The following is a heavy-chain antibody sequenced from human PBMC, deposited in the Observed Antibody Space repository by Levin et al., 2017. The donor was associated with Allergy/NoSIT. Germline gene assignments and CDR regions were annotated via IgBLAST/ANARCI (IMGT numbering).Heavy chain of an antibody. CDR2: ISGSGGTP. D-gene: IGHD7-27*01. CDR1: GFTFSSYA. V-gene: IGHV3-23*01. CDR3: AKVGTYGQPTRGMDV. J-gene: IGHJ6*02. Sequence: PGGSLRLSCAASGFTFSSYAMSWVRQAPGKGLEWVSSISGSGGTPYYADSVKGRFTISRDNSRNTLYLQMNSLRAEDTAVYYCAKVGTYGQPTRGMDVWGQGTTVTVSS.